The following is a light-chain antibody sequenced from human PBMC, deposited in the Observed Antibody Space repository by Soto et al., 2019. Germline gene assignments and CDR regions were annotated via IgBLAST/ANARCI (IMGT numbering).Light chain of an antibody. CDR3: QQRSNSPLT. J-gene: IGKJ4*01. V-gene: IGKV3-11*01. CDR1: QSVSSY. Sequence: EIVLTQSPATLSLSPGERATLSCRASQSVSSYLAWYQQKPGQAPRLLIYDASNRATGIPARFSGSGSGTDFTLTICCLEPEDFAVYYCQQRSNSPLTFGGGTKVDIK. CDR2: DAS.